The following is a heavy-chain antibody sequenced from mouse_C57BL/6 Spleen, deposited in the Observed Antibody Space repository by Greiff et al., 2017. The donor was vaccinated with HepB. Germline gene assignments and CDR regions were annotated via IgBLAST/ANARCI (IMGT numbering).Heavy chain of an antibody. CDR1: GYAFSSYW. Sequence: QVQLQQSGAELVKPGASVKISCKASGYAFSSYWMNWVKQRPGKGLEWIGQIYPGDGDTNYNGKFKGKATLTADKSSSTAYMQLSSLTSEDSAVYFCARKRLYYDYDDFDYWGQGTTLTVSS. CDR3: ARKRLYYDYDDFDY. CDR2: IYPGDGDT. D-gene: IGHD2-4*01. V-gene: IGHV1-80*01. J-gene: IGHJ2*01.